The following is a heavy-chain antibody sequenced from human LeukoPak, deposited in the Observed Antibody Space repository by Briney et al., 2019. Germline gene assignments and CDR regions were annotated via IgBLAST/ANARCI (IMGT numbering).Heavy chain of an antibody. D-gene: IGHD3-22*01. CDR2: IYTSGST. V-gene: IGHV4-4*07. CDR1: GGSIRSYY. CDR3: AREASSDYLYYYYYGMDV. Sequence: SETLSLTCTVSGGSIRSYYWSWIRQPAGKGLEWIGRIYTSGSTNYNPSLKSRVTMSVDTSKNQFSLKLSSVTAADTAVYYCAREASSDYLYYYYYGMDVWGQGTTVTVSS. J-gene: IGHJ6*02.